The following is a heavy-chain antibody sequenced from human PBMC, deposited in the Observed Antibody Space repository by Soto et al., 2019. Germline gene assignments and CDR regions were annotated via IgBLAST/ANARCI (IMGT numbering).Heavy chain of an antibody. J-gene: IGHJ4*01. D-gene: IGHD3-22*01. Sequence: SLSLSWPPSAFTFTHAGINSIRHAPGQGMEWVGRIKSKTDGGTTDFAAPVKGRFASSRDDSKDMVYLQMNSLKTEDTGIYYGTTDSYSIRIVVGVDYRGHRSLV. CDR3: TTDSYSIRIVVGVDY. V-gene: IGHV3-15*07. CDR2: IKSKTDGGTT. CDR1: AFTFTHAG.